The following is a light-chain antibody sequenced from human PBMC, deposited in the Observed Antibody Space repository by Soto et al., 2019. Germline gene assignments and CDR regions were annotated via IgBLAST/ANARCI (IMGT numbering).Light chain of an antibody. CDR2: DAS. V-gene: IGKV1D-13*01. J-gene: IGKJ5*01. CDR1: QGLSSA. Sequence: MQWTQSTKSLSSSVGDRVTITCLACQGLSSALAWYQQKPGKAPKLLIYDASSLESGVPSRFSGSGSGTDFTLTISCLQPEDFATYFCQQFNYYPITFGRGTRLEIK. CDR3: QQFNYYPIT.